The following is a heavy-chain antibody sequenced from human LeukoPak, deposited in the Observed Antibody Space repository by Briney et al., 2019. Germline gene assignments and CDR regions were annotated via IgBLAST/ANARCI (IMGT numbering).Heavy chain of an antibody. D-gene: IGHD5-12*01. J-gene: IGHJ4*02. CDR2: IRGSGDST. CDR3: AKGHTDSEWLYFDS. V-gene: IGHV3-23*01. CDR1: GFTFSTYA. Sequence: GGSLRLSSAASGFTFSTYAMSWVRQAPGKGLEWVSGIRGSGDSTYYADSVKGRFTISRDNSKNTLYLQMNSLRAEDTAVYYCAKGHTDSEWLYFDSWGQGSLVTVSS.